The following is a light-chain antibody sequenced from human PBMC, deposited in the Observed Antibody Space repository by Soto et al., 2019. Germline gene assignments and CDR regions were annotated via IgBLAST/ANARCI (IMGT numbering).Light chain of an antibody. J-gene: IGKJ2*01. CDR1: QSISSW. CDR2: KAS. Sequence: DIPMTQSPSTLSASVGDRVTITCRASQSISSWLAWYQQKPGKAPKLLIYKASSLESGVPSRFSGSGSGTEFTLTISSLQPDDVATYYCQQYNSYSYTFGQGTKLEI. V-gene: IGKV1-5*03. CDR3: QQYNSYSYT.